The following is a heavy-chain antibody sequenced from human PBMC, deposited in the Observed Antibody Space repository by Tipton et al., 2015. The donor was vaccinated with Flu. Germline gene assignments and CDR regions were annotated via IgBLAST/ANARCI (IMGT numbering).Heavy chain of an antibody. CDR2: IYYSGST. J-gene: IGHJ6*02. D-gene: IGHD1-14*01. V-gene: IGHV4-39*07. Sequence: TLSLTCTVSGGSISSSSYYWGWIRQPPGKGLEWIGSIYYSGSTYYTPSLKSRVTISVDTSKNQFSLKLSSVTAADTAVYYCARGRRRNRAPGQLDVWGQGTPVTVS. CDR1: GGSISSSSYY. CDR3: ARGRRRNRAPGQLDV.